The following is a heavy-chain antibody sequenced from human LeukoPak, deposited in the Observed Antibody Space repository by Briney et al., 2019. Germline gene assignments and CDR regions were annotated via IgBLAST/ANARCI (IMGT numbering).Heavy chain of an antibody. D-gene: IGHD6-13*01. CDR2: INPSGGST. CDR1: GYTFTSYY. Sequence: ASVKVSCKASGYTFTSYYMHWVRQAPGQGLEWMGIINPSGGSTSYAQKFQGRVTITADKSTSTAYMELSSLRSEDTAVYYCARRIRYSSSWYTSYYFDYWGQGTPVTVSS. CDR3: ARRIRYSSSWYTSYYFDY. V-gene: IGHV1-46*01. J-gene: IGHJ4*02.